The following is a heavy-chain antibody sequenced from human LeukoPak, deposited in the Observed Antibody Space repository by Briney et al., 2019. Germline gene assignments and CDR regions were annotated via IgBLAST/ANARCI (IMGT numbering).Heavy chain of an antibody. CDR2: ISSSGSYI. V-gene: IGHV3-21*01. D-gene: IGHD5-12*01. J-gene: IGHJ4*02. CDR1: GFTFSSYS. CDR3: ARAASGYDYPYYFDY. Sequence: GGSLRLSCAASGFTFSSYSMNWVRQAPGKGLEWVSSISSSGSYIYYADSVKGRFTISRDNAKNSLYLQMNSLRAEDTAVYYCARAASGYDYPYYFDYWGQGTLVTVSS.